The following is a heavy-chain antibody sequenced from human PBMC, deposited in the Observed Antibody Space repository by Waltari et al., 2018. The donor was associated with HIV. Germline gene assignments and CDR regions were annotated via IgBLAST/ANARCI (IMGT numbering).Heavy chain of an antibody. D-gene: IGHD6-13*01. V-gene: IGHV4-34*01. Sequence: QVQLKQWGAGVLKPSETLSLTCAVYSESFSGNYWSWIRQPPGKGLEWICEVNHSGSTNYNPSLKSRVPISIDTSKKQFSLRLTSVTAADTALYYCARMPILGYGSYAFDSWGQGTLVTVSS. CDR1: SESFSGNY. CDR2: VNHSGST. J-gene: IGHJ4*02. CDR3: ARMPILGYGSYAFDS.